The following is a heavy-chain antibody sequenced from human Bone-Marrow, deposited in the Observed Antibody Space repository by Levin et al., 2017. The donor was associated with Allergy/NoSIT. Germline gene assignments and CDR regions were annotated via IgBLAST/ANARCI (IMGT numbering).Heavy chain of an antibody. V-gene: IGHV3-15*01. D-gene: IGHD3-10*01. CDR2: IKSKTDGGTT. Sequence: ETLSLTCAASGFTFSNAWMSWVRQAPGKGLEWVGRIKSKTDGGTTDYAAPVKGRFTISRDDSKNTLYLQMNSLKTEDTAVYYCTTDSRYYGSGLFPNYNWFDPWGQGTLVTVSS. CDR3: TTDSRYYGSGLFPNYNWFDP. J-gene: IGHJ5*02. CDR1: GFTFSNAW.